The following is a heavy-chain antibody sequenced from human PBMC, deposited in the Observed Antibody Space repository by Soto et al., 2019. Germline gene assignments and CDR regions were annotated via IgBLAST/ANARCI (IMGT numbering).Heavy chain of an antibody. Sequence: QVQLGESGGGVVQPGRSLRLSCAASGFTFTTYAMHWLRQAPCKGLEWVAVILSDGIRKYQGDSVRGRFTISRDNSKNLVYLQMTSLRAEDTALYYCARTSLSGPVDTVDSWGQGTMVTVSA. CDR1: GFTFTTYA. CDR2: ILSDGIRK. D-gene: IGHD3-10*01. V-gene: IGHV3-30*03. J-gene: IGHJ3*02. CDR3: ARTSLSGPVDTVDS.